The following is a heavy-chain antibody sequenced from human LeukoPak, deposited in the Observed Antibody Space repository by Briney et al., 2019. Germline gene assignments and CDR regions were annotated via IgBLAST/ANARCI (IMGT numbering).Heavy chain of an antibody. CDR1: GFTFDDYA. J-gene: IGHJ4*02. D-gene: IGHD3-9*01. V-gene: IGHV3-9*01. CDR3: AKDSYDILTGGYFDY. CDR2: ISWNSGSI. Sequence: GRSLRLSCAASGFTFDDYAMHWVRQAPGKGLEWVSGISWNSGSIGYADSVKGRVTISRANAKNSLYLQMNSLRAEDTALYYCAKDSYDILTGGYFDYWGQGTLVTVSS.